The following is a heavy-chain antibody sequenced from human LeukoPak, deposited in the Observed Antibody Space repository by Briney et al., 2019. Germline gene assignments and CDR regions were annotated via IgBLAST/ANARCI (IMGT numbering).Heavy chain of an antibody. CDR3: AKDRASGSPDFFDY. Sequence: GGSLRLSCAGSGFTFSSYAMSWVRQAPGRGLEWVSAISGSGGSTYYADSVKGRFTISRDNSKNTLYLQINSLRAEDTAVYYCAKDRASGSPDFFDYWGQGTLVTVSS. V-gene: IGHV3-23*01. J-gene: IGHJ4*02. D-gene: IGHD1-26*01. CDR2: ISGSGGST. CDR1: GFTFSSYA.